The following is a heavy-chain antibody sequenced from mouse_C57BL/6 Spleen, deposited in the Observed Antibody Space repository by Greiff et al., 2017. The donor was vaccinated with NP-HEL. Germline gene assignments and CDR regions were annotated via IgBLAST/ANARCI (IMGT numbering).Heavy chain of an antibody. V-gene: IGHV2-2*01. J-gene: IGHJ3*01. Sequence: VQLQQSGPGLVQPSQSLSITCTVSGFSLTSYGVHWVRQSPGKGLEWLGVIWSGGSTDYNAAFISRLSISKDNSKSQVFFKMNSLQADDTAIYYCARKEGGYSWFAYWGQGTLVTVSA. D-gene: IGHD2-3*01. CDR2: IWSGGST. CDR3: ARKEGGYSWFAY. CDR1: GFSLTSYG.